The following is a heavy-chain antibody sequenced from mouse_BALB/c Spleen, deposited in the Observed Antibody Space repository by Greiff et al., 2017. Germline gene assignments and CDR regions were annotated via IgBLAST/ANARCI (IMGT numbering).Heavy chain of an antibody. V-gene: IGHV5-6-3*01. D-gene: IGHD1-1*01. CDR2: INSNGGST. Sequence: EVKLVESGGGLVQPGGSLKLSCAASGFTFSSYGMSWVRQTPDKRLELVATINSNGGSTYYPDSVKGRFTISRDNAKNTLYLQMSSLKSEDTAMYYCARLLFQRYYFDYWGQGTTLTVSS. CDR3: ARLLFQRYYFDY. J-gene: IGHJ2*01. CDR1: GFTFSSYG.